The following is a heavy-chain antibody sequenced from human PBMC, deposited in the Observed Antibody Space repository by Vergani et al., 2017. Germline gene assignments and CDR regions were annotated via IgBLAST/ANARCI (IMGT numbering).Heavy chain of an antibody. CDR3: ARILSSTSSLYYFDY. CDR1: GYPFTIYY. J-gene: IGHJ4*02. Sequence: QVQLVQSGAEVKKPGASVKVSCKASGYPFTIYYMHWVRQAPGQGLEWMGIINPSGGSTSYAQKFQGRVTMTRDTSTSTVYMELSSLRSEDTAVYYCARILSSTSSLYYFDYWGQGTLVTVSS. CDR2: INPSGGST. D-gene: IGHD2-2*01. V-gene: IGHV1-46*01.